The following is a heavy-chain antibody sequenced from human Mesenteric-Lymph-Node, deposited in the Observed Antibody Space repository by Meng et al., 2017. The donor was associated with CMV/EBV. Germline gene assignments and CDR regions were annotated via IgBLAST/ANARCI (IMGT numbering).Heavy chain of an antibody. D-gene: IGHD4-17*01. J-gene: IGHJ4*02. V-gene: IGHV1-3*01. Sequence: SCKASGYTFTTYAMHWVRQAPGQRLEWMGWINAGNGNTKYSQKFQGRVTITRDTSASTAYMELSSLRSEDTAVYYCARRQDYGDGGGYWGQGTLVTVSS. CDR1: GYTFTTYA. CDR3: ARRQDYGDGGGY. CDR2: INAGNGNT.